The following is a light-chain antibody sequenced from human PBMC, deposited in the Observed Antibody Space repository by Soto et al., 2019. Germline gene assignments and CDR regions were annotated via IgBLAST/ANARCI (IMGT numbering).Light chain of an antibody. J-gene: IGLJ1*01. Sequence: QSVLSQPASVSGSPGQSITISCTGTSNDIGAYNFVSWYQQHPGKAPKLMIYDVSNRPSGLSNRFSGSKSGSTASLTISGLQAEDEADYYCSSYTTSSLYVFGTGTKVTVL. CDR3: SSYTTSSLYV. CDR1: SNDIGAYNF. V-gene: IGLV2-14*03. CDR2: DVS.